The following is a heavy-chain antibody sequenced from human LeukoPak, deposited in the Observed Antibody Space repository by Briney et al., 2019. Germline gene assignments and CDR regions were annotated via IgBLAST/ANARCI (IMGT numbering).Heavy chain of an antibody. CDR2: IYYSGST. D-gene: IGHD3-3*01. CDR1: GGSISSGGYY. Sequence: PSQTLSLTCTVSGGSISSGGYYWSWIRQHPGKGLEWIGYIYYSGSTYYNPSLKSRVTISVDTSKNQFSLKLSSETAADTAVYYCARDVRGNYDSGFDPWGQGTLVTVSS. V-gene: IGHV4-31*03. CDR3: ARDVRGNYDSGFDP. J-gene: IGHJ5*02.